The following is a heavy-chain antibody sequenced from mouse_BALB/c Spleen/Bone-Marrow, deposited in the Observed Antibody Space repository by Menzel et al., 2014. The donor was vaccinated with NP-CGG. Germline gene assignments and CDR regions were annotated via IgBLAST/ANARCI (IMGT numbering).Heavy chain of an antibody. CDR1: GFTFSSYG. CDR2: INSNGGST. J-gene: IGHJ2*01. CDR3: ARDYYGSSDY. Sequence: EVKLQESGGGLVQPGGSLKLSCAASGFTFSSYGMSWVRQTPDKRLELVATINSNGGSTYYPDSMKGRFTISRDNAKNTLYLQMSSLKSEDTAMYYCARDYYGSSDYWGQGTTLTVSS. D-gene: IGHD1-1*01. V-gene: IGHV5-6-3*01.